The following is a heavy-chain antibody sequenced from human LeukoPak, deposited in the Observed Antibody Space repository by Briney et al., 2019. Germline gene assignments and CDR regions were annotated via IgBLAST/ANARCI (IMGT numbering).Heavy chain of an antibody. Sequence: PGGSLRLSCAASGFTFSSYSMNWVRQAPGKGLEWVSYISSSSTIYYADSVKGRFTISRDNAKNSLYLQMNSLRAEDTAVYYCARDWSSEFDYWGQGTLVTVSS. D-gene: IGHD1-26*01. CDR2: ISSSSTI. V-gene: IGHV3-48*04. J-gene: IGHJ4*02. CDR1: GFTFSSYS. CDR3: ARDWSSEFDY.